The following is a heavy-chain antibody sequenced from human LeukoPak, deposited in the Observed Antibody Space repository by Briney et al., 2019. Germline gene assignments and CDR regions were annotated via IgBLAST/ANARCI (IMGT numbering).Heavy chain of an antibody. CDR1: GYTFTSYD. D-gene: IGHD3-10*01. J-gene: IGHJ6*03. V-gene: IGHV1-8*03. Sequence: GASVKVSCKASGYTFTSYDINWVRQATGQGLEWMGWMNPNSGNTGYAQKFQGRVTITRNTSTSTAYMELSSLRSEDTAVYYCARGGRQVPDRRGSGSYYNVGLPVPYYYYMDVWGKGTTVTISS. CDR2: MNPNSGNT. CDR3: ARGGRQVPDRRGSGSYYNVGLPVPYYYYMDV.